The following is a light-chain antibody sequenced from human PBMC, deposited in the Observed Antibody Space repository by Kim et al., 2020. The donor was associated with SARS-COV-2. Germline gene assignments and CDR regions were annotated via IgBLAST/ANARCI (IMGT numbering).Light chain of an antibody. CDR1: NIGNKN. J-gene: IGLJ7*01. CDR3: RVWDCAGAHIV. Sequence: SYELTQPPSVSVSPGKAARITCGGDNIGNKNVDWYQQKPGQAPVLVMYYDNDRPSGIPERFSGSNSGDTATLTISRVEAGDEADYYCRVWDCAGAHIVFGGGTQLTVL. V-gene: IGLV3-21*04. CDR2: YDN.